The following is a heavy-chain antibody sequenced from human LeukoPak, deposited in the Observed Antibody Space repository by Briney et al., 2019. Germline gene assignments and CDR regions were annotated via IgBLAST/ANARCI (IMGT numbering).Heavy chain of an antibody. CDR3: AKVPYSDYGSGRPPFMDV. D-gene: IGHD3-10*01. CDR1: GFTFSSYA. V-gene: IGHV3-23*01. J-gene: IGHJ6*02. Sequence: GGSLSLSCAASGFTFSSYAMRWVRQAPGRGLEWVSNLSKTGIATYYADSVKGRFTISRDNYENTLFLQMNYLRAEDTATYYCAKVPYSDYGSGRPPFMDVWGQGTTVAVSS. CDR2: LSKTGIAT.